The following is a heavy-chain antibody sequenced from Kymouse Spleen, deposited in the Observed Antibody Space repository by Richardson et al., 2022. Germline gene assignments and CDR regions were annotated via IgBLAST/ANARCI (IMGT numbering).Heavy chain of an antibody. Sequence: EVQLVESGGGLIQPGGSLRLSCAASGFTVSSNYMSWVRQAPGKGLEWVSVIYSGGSTYYADSVKGRFTISRDNSKNTLYLQMNSLRAEDTAVYYCARAPYYDILTLDYWGQGTLVTVSS. J-gene: IGHJ4*02. CDR1: GFTVSSNY. V-gene: IGHV3-53*01. CDR2: IYSGGST. CDR3: ARAPYYDILTLDY. D-gene: IGHD3-9*01.